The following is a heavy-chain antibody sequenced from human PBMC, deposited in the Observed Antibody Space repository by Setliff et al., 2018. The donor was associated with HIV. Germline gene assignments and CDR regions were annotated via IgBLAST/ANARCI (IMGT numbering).Heavy chain of an antibody. D-gene: IGHD6-13*01. Sequence: PGGSLRLSCAASGFTLSASAMLWVRQAPGKGLEWVAFIQYDGSTEKYAGSVRGRFTISRDISKNTIYLTLNNMRAEDTAVYYCAKTSSSSEYYFDYWGQGTLVTVSS. CDR2: IQYDGSTE. CDR1: GFTLSASA. J-gene: IGHJ4*02. CDR3: AKTSSSSEYYFDY. V-gene: IGHV3-30*02.